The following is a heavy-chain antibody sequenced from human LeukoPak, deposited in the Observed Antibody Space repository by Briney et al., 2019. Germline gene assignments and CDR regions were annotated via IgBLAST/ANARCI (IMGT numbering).Heavy chain of an antibody. CDR3: AKDFFQWLVLDYFDY. D-gene: IGHD6-19*01. CDR1: GFTFSSYS. Sequence: GGSLRLSCAASGFTFSSYSMNWVRQAPGKGLEWVSAISGSGGSTYYADSVKGRFTISRDNSKNTLYLQMNSLRAEDTAVYYCAKDFFQWLVLDYFDYWGQGTLVTVSS. J-gene: IGHJ4*02. CDR2: ISGSGGST. V-gene: IGHV3-23*01.